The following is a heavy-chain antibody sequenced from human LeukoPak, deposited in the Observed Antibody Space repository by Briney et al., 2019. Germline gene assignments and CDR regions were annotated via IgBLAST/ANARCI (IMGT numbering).Heavy chain of an antibody. CDR2: ISAYNGNT. CDR3: ARDWYCSGGSFYDTFDI. D-gene: IGHD2-15*01. V-gene: IGHV1-18*01. CDR1: GYSFNSHG. Sequence: ASVKVSCMDSGYSFNSHGHSRVRQAPGPGLEWMGWISAYNGNTKYAQKLQGRVTMTSDTSTTTAYMELRSLRSDDTAVYYCARDWYCSGGSFYDTFDIWGQGTMVTVSS. J-gene: IGHJ3*02.